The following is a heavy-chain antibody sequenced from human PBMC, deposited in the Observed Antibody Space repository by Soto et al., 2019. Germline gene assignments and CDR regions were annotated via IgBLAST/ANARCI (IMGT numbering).Heavy chain of an antibody. Sequence: SVKVSCKASGYTFTGYYMHWVGQAPGQGLEWMGWINPNSGGTNYAQKFQGRVTMTRDTSISTAYMELSRLRSDDTAVYYCARAGGYCSGGSCSSHYYYGMDVWGQGTTVTVSS. J-gene: IGHJ6*02. CDR3: ARAGGYCSGGSCSSHYYYGMDV. CDR2: INPNSGGT. V-gene: IGHV1-2*02. CDR1: GYTFTGYY. D-gene: IGHD2-15*01.